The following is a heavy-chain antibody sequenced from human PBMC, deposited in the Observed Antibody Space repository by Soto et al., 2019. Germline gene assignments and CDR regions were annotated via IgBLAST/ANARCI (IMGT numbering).Heavy chain of an antibody. CDR3: TSGRSGWSQGRFGP. CDR1: GFTSYNAW. J-gene: IGHJ5*02. CDR2: IKSKTDGGTT. Sequence: PGGSLGLSWSASGFTSYNAWMSWVRQPPGRGLGWVGRIKSKTDGGTTDYAAPVKGVFTISREDSKNTLYLQMNSLKTQDTAVYYGTSGRSGWSQGRFGPWGQGTLVTVSS. V-gene: IGHV3-15*05. D-gene: IGHD6-19*01.